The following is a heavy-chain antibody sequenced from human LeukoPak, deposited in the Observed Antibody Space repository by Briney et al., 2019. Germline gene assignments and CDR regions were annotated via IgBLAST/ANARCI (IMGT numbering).Heavy chain of an antibody. J-gene: IGHJ4*02. CDR1: GYSISSGYY. Sequence: NSSETLSLTCTVSGYSISSGYYWGWIRQPPGKGLEWIGSIYYSGSTYYNPSLKSRVTISVDTSKNQFSLKLSSVTAADTAVYYCARDGRNVVVPAAIGYWGQGTLVTVSS. V-gene: IGHV4-38-2*02. CDR2: IYYSGST. D-gene: IGHD2-2*01. CDR3: ARDGRNVVVPAAIGY.